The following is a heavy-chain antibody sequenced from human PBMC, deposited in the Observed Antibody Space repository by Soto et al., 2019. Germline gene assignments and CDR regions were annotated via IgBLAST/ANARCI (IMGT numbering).Heavy chain of an antibody. Sequence: SETLSLTCTVSGGSISSSSYYWGWIRQPPGKGLEWIGSIFYSGSTYYNPSLKSRVTITRDMSTSTAYMELSSLRSEDTAVYYCAAEIYCGGDCYPYGMDVWGQGTTVTVSS. J-gene: IGHJ6*02. CDR1: GGSISSSSYY. CDR2: IFYSGST. CDR3: AAEIYCGGDCYPYGMDV. V-gene: IGHV4-39*07. D-gene: IGHD2-21*02.